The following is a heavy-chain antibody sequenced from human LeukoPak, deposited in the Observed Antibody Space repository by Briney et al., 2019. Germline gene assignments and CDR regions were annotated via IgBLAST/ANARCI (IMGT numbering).Heavy chain of an antibody. J-gene: IGHJ3*02. CDR1: GGSISNGNYY. V-gene: IGHV4-30-4*08. CDR3: ARPYYDFSLHTYAFDI. CDR2: IYYSGNS. D-gene: IGHD3-3*01. Sequence: SQTLSLTCIVSGGSISNGNYYWNWIRQPPGKGLEWIGYIYYSGNSYYNPSLKSRVTISVDTSKNQFSLKLSSVTAADTAVYYCARPYYDFSLHTYAFDIWGQGTMVTVSS.